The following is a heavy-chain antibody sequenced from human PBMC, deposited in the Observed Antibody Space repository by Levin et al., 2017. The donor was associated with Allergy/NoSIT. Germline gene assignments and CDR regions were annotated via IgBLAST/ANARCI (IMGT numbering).Heavy chain of an antibody. V-gene: IGHV3-30*18. D-gene: IGHD5-12*01. Sequence: GGSLRLSCAASGFTFSSYGMHWVRQAPGKGLEWVAVISYDGSNKYYADSVKGRFTISRDNSKNTLYLQMNSLRAEDTAVYYCAKADIVATIGAYDAFDIWGQGTMVTVSS. CDR2: ISYDGSNK. CDR3: AKADIVATIGAYDAFDI. CDR1: GFTFSSYG. J-gene: IGHJ3*02.